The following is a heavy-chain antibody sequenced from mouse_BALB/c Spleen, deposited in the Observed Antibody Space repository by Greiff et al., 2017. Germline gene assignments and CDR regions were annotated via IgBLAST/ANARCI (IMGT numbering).Heavy chain of an antibody. CDR2: ILPGSGST. CDR3: AREYGNYRFAY. D-gene: IGHD2-10*02. CDR1: GYTFSSYW. J-gene: IGHJ3*01. V-gene: IGHV1-9*01. Sequence: VQLQQSGAELMKPGASVKISCKATGYTFSSYWIEWVKQRPGHGLEWIGEILPGSGSTNYNEKFKGKATFTADTSSNTAYMQLSSLTSEDSAVYYCAREYGNYRFAYWGQGTLVTVSA.